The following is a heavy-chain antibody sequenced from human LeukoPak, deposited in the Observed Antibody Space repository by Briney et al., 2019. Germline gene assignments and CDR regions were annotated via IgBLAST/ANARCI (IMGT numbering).Heavy chain of an antibody. V-gene: IGHV3-21*01. Sequence: GGSLRLSCAASGFTFSSYSMNWVRQAPGKGLEWVSSISSSSYIYYADSVKGRFTISRDNAKNSLYLQMNSLRAEDTAVYYCARAEEWELPDAFDIWGQGTMVTVSS. CDR3: ARAEEWELPDAFDI. CDR1: GFTFSSYS. J-gene: IGHJ3*02. D-gene: IGHD1-26*01. CDR2: ISSSSYI.